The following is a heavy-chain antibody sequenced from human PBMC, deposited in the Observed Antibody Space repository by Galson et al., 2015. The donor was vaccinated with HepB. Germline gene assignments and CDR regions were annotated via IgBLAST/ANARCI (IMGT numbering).Heavy chain of an antibody. J-gene: IGHJ6*02. D-gene: IGHD6-6*01. CDR1: GFTFSSYG. Sequence: SLRLSCAASGFTFSSYGMHWVRQAPGKGLEWVAVISYDGSNKYYADSVKGRFTISRDNSKNTLYLQMNSLRAEDTAVYYCANDGDSSSSLYYYYGMDVWGQGTTVTVSS. V-gene: IGHV3-30*18. CDR2: ISYDGSNK. CDR3: ANDGDSSSSLYYYYGMDV.